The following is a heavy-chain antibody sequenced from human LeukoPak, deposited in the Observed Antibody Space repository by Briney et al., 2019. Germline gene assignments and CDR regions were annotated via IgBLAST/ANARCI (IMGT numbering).Heavy chain of an antibody. D-gene: IGHD1-26*01. CDR3: AKEPKEWELPDY. J-gene: IGHJ4*02. Sequence: GGSLRLSCAASGFTFSNFGMHWVRQAPGKGLEWVAFIRFDGSNKYYRDSVKGRFTISRDNSKNTLYLQLDYLRTEDTAVYYRAKEPKEWELPDYWGQGTLVTVSS. V-gene: IGHV3-30*02. CDR2: IRFDGSNK. CDR1: GFTFSNFG.